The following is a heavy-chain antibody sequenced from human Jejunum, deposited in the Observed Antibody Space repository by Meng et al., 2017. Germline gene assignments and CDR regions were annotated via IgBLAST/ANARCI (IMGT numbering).Heavy chain of an antibody. J-gene: IGHJ4*02. CDR3: ARLTYVRYFDY. D-gene: IGHD3-10*02. V-gene: IGHV4-39*01. CDR2: IQHSGST. Sequence: QLQLQESGPGLVKPSEILSLTCTVSGDSITSGSYYWAWIRQPPGTGLEWIGSIQHSGSTYYNPSLKSRVSLSVDRSKNQFSLNLNSVAAADTAVYYCARLTYVRYFDYWGQGTLVTVSS. CDR1: GDSITSGSYY.